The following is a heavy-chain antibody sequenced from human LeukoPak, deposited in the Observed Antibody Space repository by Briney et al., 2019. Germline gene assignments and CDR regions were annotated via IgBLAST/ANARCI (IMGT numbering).Heavy chain of an antibody. V-gene: IGHV3-21*01. CDR3: ARDYLLEAGNWFDP. Sequence: GGSLRLSCAASGFTFSSYSMNWVRQAPGKGLEWVSSISSSSSYIYYADSVEGPFTISRDNAKNSLYLQMNSLRAEDTAVYYCARDYLLEAGNWFDPWGQGTLVTVSS. J-gene: IGHJ5*02. CDR2: ISSSSSYI. CDR1: GFTFSSYS. D-gene: IGHD6-13*01.